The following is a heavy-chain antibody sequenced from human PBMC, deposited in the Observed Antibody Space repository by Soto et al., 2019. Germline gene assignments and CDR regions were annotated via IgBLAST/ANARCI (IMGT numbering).Heavy chain of an antibody. CDR3: AVMESSYDPYFDY. CDR2: ISAYSVDT. D-gene: IGHD5-12*01. J-gene: IGHJ4*02. CDR1: GYRFETYV. V-gene: IGHV1-18*01. Sequence: ASVKVSCKASGYRFETYVMTWVLQAPGQGLEWMGWISAYSVDTYYAQKFQDRVTMTTDTSTGTAYMELRGLRSDDTAVYYCAVMESSYDPYFDYRGQGTLVTVSS.